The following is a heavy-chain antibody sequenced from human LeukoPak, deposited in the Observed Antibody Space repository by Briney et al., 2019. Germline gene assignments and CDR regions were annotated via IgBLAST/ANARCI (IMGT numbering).Heavy chain of an antibody. CDR3: ARDPDFWSGYYNFDY. Sequence: PSETLSLTCAVSGYSISSAFYWGWIRQPPGKGREGIGSISYTGTTYYYPSLKSRVPISVDTSKNQFPLKLNSVTAADRAVYYCARDPDFWSGYYNFDYWGQGGMVTV. D-gene: IGHD3-3*01. CDR2: ISYTGTT. CDR1: GYSISSAFY. V-gene: IGHV4-38-2*02. J-gene: IGHJ4*02.